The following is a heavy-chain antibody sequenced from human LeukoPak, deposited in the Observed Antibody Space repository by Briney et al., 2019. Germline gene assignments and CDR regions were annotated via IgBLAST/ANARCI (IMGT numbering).Heavy chain of an antibody. V-gene: IGHV4-59*01. J-gene: IGHJ5*02. Sequence: SETLSLTCTVSGGSISSYYWSWIRQPPGKGLEWIGYIYYSGSTNYNPSLKSQVTISVDTSKNQFSLKLSSVTAADTAVYYCARGFYDYIWGSYRYQEGNWFDPWGQGTLVTVSS. CDR1: GGSISSYY. CDR2: IYYSGST. D-gene: IGHD3-16*02. CDR3: ARGFYDYIWGSYRYQEGNWFDP.